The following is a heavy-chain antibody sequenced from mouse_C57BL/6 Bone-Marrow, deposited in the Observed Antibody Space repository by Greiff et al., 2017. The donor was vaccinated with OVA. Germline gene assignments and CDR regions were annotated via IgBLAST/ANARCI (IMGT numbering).Heavy chain of an antibody. CDR3: ARNCDYDDHYAMDY. V-gene: IGHV2-9-1*01. Sequence: QVQLQQSGPGLVAPSQSLSITCTVSGFSLTSYAISWVRQPPGKGLEWLGVIWTGGGTNYNSALKSRLSISKDNSNSQVFLKMNSLQTDDTARYYCARNCDYDDHYAMDYWGQGTSVTVSS. CDR2: IWTGGGT. CDR1: GFSLTSYA. J-gene: IGHJ4*01. D-gene: IGHD2-4*01.